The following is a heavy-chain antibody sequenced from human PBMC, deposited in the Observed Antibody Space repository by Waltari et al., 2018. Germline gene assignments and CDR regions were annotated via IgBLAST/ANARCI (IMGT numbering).Heavy chain of an antibody. J-gene: IGHJ4*02. V-gene: IGHV4-38-2*01. CDR2: IDHSGRT. CDR3: ARLLSSSSDY. D-gene: IGHD6-6*01. CDR1: GYSISSGYY. Sequence: QVQLQESGPGLVKPSETLSLTCAVSGYSISSGYYWGWIRQPPGKGLEWIGSIDHSGRTYYNPSLKSRVTISVDTSKNQFSLKLSSVTAADTAVYYCARLLSSSSDYWGQGTLVTVSS.